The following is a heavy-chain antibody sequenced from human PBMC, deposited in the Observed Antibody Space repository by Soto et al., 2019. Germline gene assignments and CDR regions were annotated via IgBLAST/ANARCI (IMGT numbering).Heavy chain of an antibody. Sequence: GGSLRPSCPGCGYTFSSYAMSWVRKAPGKGMEWVSAISGSGGSTYYADPVKGRFTISRDNSKNALYLQMNSLRAEDTAVYYCAKALIAVAQTWFDPWGQGTLVTVSS. V-gene: IGHV3-23*01. CDR3: AKALIAVAQTWFDP. J-gene: IGHJ5*02. CDR2: ISGSGGST. D-gene: IGHD6-19*01. CDR1: GYTFSSYA.